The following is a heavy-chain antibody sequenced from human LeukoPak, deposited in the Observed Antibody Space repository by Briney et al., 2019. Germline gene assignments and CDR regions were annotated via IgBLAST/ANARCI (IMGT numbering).Heavy chain of an antibody. J-gene: IGHJ4*02. D-gene: IGHD6-6*01. V-gene: IGHV1-69*01. CDR2: IFPIFGTA. CDR1: GGTFSSYA. Sequence: ASVKVSCKASGGTFSSYAISWVRQAPGQGLEWMGGIFPIFGTANYAQKFQGRVTITADESTSTAYMELSSLRSEDTAVYYCARDGEGIAARILDYWGQGTLVTVSS. CDR3: ARDGEGIAARILDY.